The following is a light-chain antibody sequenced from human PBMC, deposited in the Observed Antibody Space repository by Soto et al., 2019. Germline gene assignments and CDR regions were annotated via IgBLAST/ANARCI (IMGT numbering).Light chain of an antibody. J-gene: IGLJ1*01. CDR2: EVT. Sequence: SVLTPPPSVSGAPGQRVTIPCPGTSSNIGAGFDVHWYQHLPGTAPKLIIYEVTDRPSGVSNRFSGSKSGNTASLTISGLQAEDEAEYYCSSYTNINTRACVFGTGTKVTVL. CDR3: SSYTNINTRACV. V-gene: IGLV1-40*01. CDR1: SSNIGAGFD.